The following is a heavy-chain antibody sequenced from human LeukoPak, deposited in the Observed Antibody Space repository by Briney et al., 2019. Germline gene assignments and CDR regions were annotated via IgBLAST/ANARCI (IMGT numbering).Heavy chain of an antibody. CDR3: ARDGIVGAPFRAFDI. J-gene: IGHJ3*02. Sequence: SETLSLTCTVSGGSISSYYWSWIRQPPGKGLEWIGYIYYSGSTNYNPSLKSRVTISVDTSKNQFSLKLSSVTAADTAVYYCARDGIVGAPFRAFDIWGQGTMVTVSS. D-gene: IGHD1-26*01. V-gene: IGHV4-59*01. CDR2: IYYSGST. CDR1: GGSISSYY.